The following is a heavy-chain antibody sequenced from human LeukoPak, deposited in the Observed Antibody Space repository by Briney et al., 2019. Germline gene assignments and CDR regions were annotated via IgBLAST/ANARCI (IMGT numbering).Heavy chain of an antibody. CDR2: LNPKDGNR. D-gene: IGHD4-11*01. Sequence: ASVKVSCKASGYTFTTYDINWVRQAPGQGPEWMGWLNPKDGNRGYAQKFQDRVTLTRDTSISTAYMELSSLRSDDTAIYYCARYVTTKAFDICGQGTMVTVSS. V-gene: IGHV1-8*01. CDR1: GYTFTTYD. CDR3: ARYVTTKAFDI. J-gene: IGHJ3*02.